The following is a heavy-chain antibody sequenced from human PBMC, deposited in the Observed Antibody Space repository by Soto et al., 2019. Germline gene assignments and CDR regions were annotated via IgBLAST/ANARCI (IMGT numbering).Heavy chain of an antibody. J-gene: IGHJ5*02. D-gene: IGHD6-6*01. CDR1: GGTFSSYA. CDR2: IIPIFGTA. Sequence: GASVKVSCKAPGGTFSSYAISWVRQAPGQGLEWMGGIIPIFGTANYAQKFQGRVTITADESTSTAYMELSSLRSEDTAVYYCARHVPFSSSPGWDWFDPWGQGTLVTVSS. V-gene: IGHV1-69*13. CDR3: ARHVPFSSSPGWDWFDP.